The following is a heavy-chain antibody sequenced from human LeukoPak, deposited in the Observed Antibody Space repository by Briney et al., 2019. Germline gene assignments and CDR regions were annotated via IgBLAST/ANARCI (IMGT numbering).Heavy chain of an antibody. J-gene: IGHJ5*02. CDR2: IYYSGST. CDR3: ARHGVTSMVRGVISWFDP. CDR1: GGSISSYY. D-gene: IGHD3-10*01. Sequence: SETLSLTCAVSGGSISSYYWSWLRQPPGKGLEWIGYIYYSGSTNYNPSLKSRVTISVDTSKNQFSLKLSSVTAADTAVYYCARHGVTSMVRGVISWFDPWGQGTLVTVSS. V-gene: IGHV4-59*08.